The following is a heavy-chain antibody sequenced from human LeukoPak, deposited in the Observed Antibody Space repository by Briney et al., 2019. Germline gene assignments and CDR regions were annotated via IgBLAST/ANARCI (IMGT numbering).Heavy chain of an antibody. CDR1: GFTFSSYA. V-gene: IGHV3-30-3*01. D-gene: IGHD6-25*01. Sequence: GGSLRLSCAASGFTFSSYAMHWVRQAPGKGLEWVAVISYDGSNKYYADSVKGRFTISRDNSKNTLYLQMNSLRAEDTAVYYCARPGSRGYYYYYMDVWGKGTTVTVSS. CDR3: ARPGSRGYYYYYMDV. J-gene: IGHJ6*03. CDR2: ISYDGSNK.